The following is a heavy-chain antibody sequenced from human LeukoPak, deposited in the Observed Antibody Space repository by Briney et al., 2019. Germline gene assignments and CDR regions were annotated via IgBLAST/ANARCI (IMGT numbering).Heavy chain of an antibody. CDR1: GGSFSGYY. CDR2: INHSGST. CDR3: TTGPLRLVRGVTDS. Sequence: SETLSLTCAVYGGSFSGYYWSWIRQPPGKGLEWIGEINHSGSTNYNPSLKSRVTISVDTSKNQFSLKLSSVTAADTAVYYCTTGPLRLVRGVTDSWGQGTLVTVSS. J-gene: IGHJ4*02. V-gene: IGHV4-34*01. D-gene: IGHD3-10*01.